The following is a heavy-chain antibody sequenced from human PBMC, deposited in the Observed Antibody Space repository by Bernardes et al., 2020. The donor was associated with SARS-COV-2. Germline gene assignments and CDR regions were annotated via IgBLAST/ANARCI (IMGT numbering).Heavy chain of an antibody. Sequence: GGSLRLSCAGSGFTFHNYGMHWVRQAPGKGLEWVAVISFDGRNKYYADSVKGRFTISRDNSKNTLFLQMNSLRAEDTAVYSCAKDRSDFWIGNYDSWGQGTLVTVSS. D-gene: IGHD3-3*01. CDR2: ISFDGRNK. J-gene: IGHJ4*02. V-gene: IGHV3-30*18. CDR1: GFTFHNYG. CDR3: AKDRSDFWIGNYDS.